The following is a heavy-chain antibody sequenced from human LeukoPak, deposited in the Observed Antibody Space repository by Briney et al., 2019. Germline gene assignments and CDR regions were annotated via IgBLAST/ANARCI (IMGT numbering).Heavy chain of an antibody. J-gene: IGHJ6*02. CDR1: GGSFSGYY. CDR2: INHSGST. V-gene: IGHV4-34*01. CDR3: ARGRYSSGWYVSSSGYYHGMDV. Sequence: PSETLSLTCAVYGGSFSGYYWSWIRQPPGKGLEWIGEINHSGSTNYNPSLKSRVTISVDTSKNQFSLKLSSVTAADTAVYYCARGRYSSGWYVSSSGYYHGMDVWGQGTTVTVSS. D-gene: IGHD6-19*01.